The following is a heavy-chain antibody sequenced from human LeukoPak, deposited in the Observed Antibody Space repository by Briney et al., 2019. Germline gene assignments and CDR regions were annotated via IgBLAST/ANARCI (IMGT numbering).Heavy chain of an antibody. D-gene: IGHD5-18*01. CDR3: ARGYGWSFAN. J-gene: IGHJ4*02. Sequence: GGSLRLSCTSSGFIFSSHWMNWVRQAPGKGPEWVANIKYDGSEQYYVDSVKGRFSISRDNTKNLPYLQMNSLRVEDTAVYYCARGYGWSFANWGQGTLVTVSS. CDR1: GFIFSSHW. V-gene: IGHV3-7*03. CDR2: IKYDGSEQ.